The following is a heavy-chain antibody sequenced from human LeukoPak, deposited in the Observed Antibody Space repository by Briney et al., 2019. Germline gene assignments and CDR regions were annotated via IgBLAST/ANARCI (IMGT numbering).Heavy chain of an antibody. CDR2: IRYDGNNQ. V-gene: IGHV3-30*02. D-gene: IGHD6-13*01. J-gene: IGHJ4*02. CDR3: ARGSSISAHPPCDY. Sequence: GGSLRLSCAASGFIFSSYGMHWVRQAPGKGLEWMSFIRYDGNNQYYADSVKGRFTISRDNAKNTLYLQMSSLRSDDTAVYYCARGSSISAHPPCDYWGQGTLVTVSS. CDR1: GFIFSSYG.